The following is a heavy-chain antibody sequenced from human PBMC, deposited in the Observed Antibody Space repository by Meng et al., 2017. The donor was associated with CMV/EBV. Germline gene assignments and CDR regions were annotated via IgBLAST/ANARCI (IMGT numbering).Heavy chain of an antibody. CDR1: GFTFSSYE. D-gene: IGHD3-3*01. CDR2: ISSSGSTI. Sequence: GESLKISCAASGFTFSSYEMNWVRQAPGKGLEWVSYISSSGSTIYYADSVKGRFTISRDNAKNSLYLQMNSLRAEDTAVYYCARDRYDFWSGYSDYWGQGTLVTVSS. CDR3: ARDRYDFWSGYSDY. V-gene: IGHV3-48*03. J-gene: IGHJ4*02.